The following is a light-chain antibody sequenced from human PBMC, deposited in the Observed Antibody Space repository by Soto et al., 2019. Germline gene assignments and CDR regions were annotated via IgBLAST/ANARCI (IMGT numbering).Light chain of an antibody. CDR1: GSDVGANNY. CDR2: DVT. Sequence: QSALTQPRSVSGSPGQSVTISCTGTGSDVGANNYVSWYQQHPGKAPKLMIFDVTKRPSGVPDRFSGSKSGNTASLTISGLQAEDEADYYCCSSAVSHTYVFGTGTKVTVL. V-gene: IGLV2-11*01. J-gene: IGLJ1*01. CDR3: CSSAVSHTYV.